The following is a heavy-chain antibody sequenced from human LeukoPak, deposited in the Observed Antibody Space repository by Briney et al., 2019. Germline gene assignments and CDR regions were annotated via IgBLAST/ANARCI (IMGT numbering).Heavy chain of an antibody. CDR3: VREGGPYSHYYYMDV. Sequence: GGSLRLSCAASGFIFNSYDMDWVRQAPGKGLEWVASISTYSTYIKYGDSVEGRFTISRDNANSSLSLQMNSLKVEDTAVYYCVREGGPYSHYYYMDVWGKGTTVAVSS. CDR2: ISTYSTYI. V-gene: IGHV3-21*01. J-gene: IGHJ6*03. D-gene: IGHD3-16*01. CDR1: GFIFNSYD.